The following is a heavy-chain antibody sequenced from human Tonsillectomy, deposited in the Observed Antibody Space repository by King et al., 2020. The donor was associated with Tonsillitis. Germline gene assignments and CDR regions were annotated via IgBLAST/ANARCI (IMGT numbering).Heavy chain of an antibody. J-gene: IGHJ4*02. CDR2: IGGSGRST. D-gene: IGHD3-22*01. CDR1: GFTFINYA. Sequence: EVQLVESGGGLVQPGGSLRLSCAASGFTFINYAMSWVRQAPGKGLEWVSAIGGSGRSTYYADSVKGRFTISRDNSKNTLYLQMNRLRAEDTAVYYCAKGAAYYYDSRVYFDYWGQGTLVTVSS. V-gene: IGHV3-23*04. CDR3: AKGAAYYYDSRVYFDY.